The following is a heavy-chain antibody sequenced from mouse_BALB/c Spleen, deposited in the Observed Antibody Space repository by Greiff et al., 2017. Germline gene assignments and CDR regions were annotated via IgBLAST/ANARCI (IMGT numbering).Heavy chain of an antibody. J-gene: IGHJ3*01. CDR1: GFTFSSFG. CDR2: ISSGSSTI. D-gene: IGHD2-1*01. Sequence: EVQLVESGGGLVQPGGSRKLSCAASGFTFSSFGMHWVRQAPEKGLEWVAYISSGSSTIYYADTVKGRFTISRDNPKNTLFLQMTSLRSEDTVMYYCTRGDYGNYGGFAYWGQGTLVTVSA. CDR3: TRGDYGNYGGFAY. V-gene: IGHV5-17*02.